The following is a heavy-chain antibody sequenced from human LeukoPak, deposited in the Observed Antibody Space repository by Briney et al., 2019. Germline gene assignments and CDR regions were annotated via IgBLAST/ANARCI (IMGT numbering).Heavy chain of an antibody. CDR1: GFTLSTYW. CDR3: ARDASGSENWHFRFDY. V-gene: IGHV3-7*01. D-gene: IGHD3-10*01. J-gene: IGHJ4*02. CDR2: IKKDGSEE. Sequence: GGSLRLSCAASGFTLSTYWVSWVRQAPGKGLEWVANIKKDGSEEYYVDSVKGRFTISRDNAKNSLYLQMNSLRAEDTAVYYCARDASGSENWHFRFDYWGRGTLVTVS.